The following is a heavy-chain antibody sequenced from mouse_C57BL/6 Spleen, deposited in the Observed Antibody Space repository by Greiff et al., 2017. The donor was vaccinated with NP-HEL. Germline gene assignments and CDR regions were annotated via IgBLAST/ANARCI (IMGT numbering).Heavy chain of an antibody. CDR2: IYPGDGDT. CDR1: GYAFSSYW. J-gene: IGHJ1*03. D-gene: IGHD2-4*01. V-gene: IGHV1-80*01. CDR3: ARSYDYDGWYFDV. Sequence: QVHVKQSGAELVKPGASVKISCKASGYAFSSYWMNWVKQRPGKGLEWIGQIYPGDGDTNYNGKFKGKATLTADKSSSTAYMQLSSLTSEDSAVYFCARSYDYDGWYFDVWGTGTTVTVSS.